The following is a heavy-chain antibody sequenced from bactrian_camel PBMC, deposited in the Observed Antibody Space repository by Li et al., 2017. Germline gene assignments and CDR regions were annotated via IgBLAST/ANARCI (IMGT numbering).Heavy chain of an antibody. CDR2: ITSPDSST. V-gene: IGHV3S40*01. CDR3: AALLYSDRWNSGTYAY. D-gene: IGHD2*01. J-gene: IGHJ4*01. CDR1: AFTFRRDA. Sequence: DVQLVESGGGLVQPGESLRLSCAASAFTFRRDAMMWVRQAQGKGLEWVSAITSPDSSTYYADSVKGRFTISRGNAGNTVYLQMNDLKPEDTAMYYCAALLYSDRWNSGTYAYWGQGTQVTVS.